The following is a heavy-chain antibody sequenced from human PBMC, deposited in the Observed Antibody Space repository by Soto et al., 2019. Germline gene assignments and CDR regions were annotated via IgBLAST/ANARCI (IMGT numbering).Heavy chain of an antibody. Sequence: DSVKVSCKASGDAFRRCGMQWVRQVPGQRLEWMGWLNGGTGQKRYSQRFQDRVIITRDTSASTGYMELRSLRSEDTAVYYCARGKGMEENYFYYGMDIWGQGTTVTVSS. V-gene: IGHV1-3*01. CDR1: GDAFRRCG. J-gene: IGHJ6*02. CDR2: LNGGTGQK. D-gene: IGHD3-10*01. CDR3: ARGKGMEENYFYYGMDI.